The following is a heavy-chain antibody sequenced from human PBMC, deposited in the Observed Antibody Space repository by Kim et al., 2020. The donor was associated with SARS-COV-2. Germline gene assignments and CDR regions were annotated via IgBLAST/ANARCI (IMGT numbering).Heavy chain of an antibody. Sequence: GGSLRLSCAASGFTFSSYAMTWVRQAPGKGLEWVSVVSGAGRTTYYADSVKGRFTISRDNSKNSLYLQMNNLRVEDTAVYYCAKAQGLAEDYWGQGTLVTVSS. V-gene: IGHV3-23*03. D-gene: IGHD6-19*01. CDR1: GFTFSSYA. CDR2: VSGAGRTT. J-gene: IGHJ4*02. CDR3: AKAQGLAEDY.